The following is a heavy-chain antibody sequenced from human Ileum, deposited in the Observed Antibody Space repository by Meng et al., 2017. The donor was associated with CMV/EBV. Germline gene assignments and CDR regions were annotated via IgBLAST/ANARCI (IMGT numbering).Heavy chain of an antibody. D-gene: IGHD2-21*01. CDR3: AKDGLSYCGGDCYHYSPY. CDR1: GFTFSTYA. Sequence: GGSLRLSCAASGFTFSTYAMYWVRQAPGKGLEWVSGIGGSGGKTDYADSVKGRFTISRDNSKNTLYLQMNSLRVEDTAVYYCAKDGLSYCGGDCYHYSPYWGQGKPVNVSS. J-gene: IGHJ4*01. V-gene: IGHV3-23*01. CDR2: IGGSGGKT.